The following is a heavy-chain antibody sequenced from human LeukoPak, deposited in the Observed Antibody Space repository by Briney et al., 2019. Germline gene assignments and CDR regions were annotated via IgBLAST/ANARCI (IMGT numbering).Heavy chain of an antibody. Sequence: SQTLSLTSTVSAGSISSGSYYWSWIRQPPGKGLEWIGRIYTSGSTNYNPSLKSRVTISVDTAKNQFSLKLSSVTAAHTAVYYCARSLTDDFWSGHNWFDPWGQGTLVTVSS. D-gene: IGHD3-3*01. CDR3: ARSLTDDFWSGHNWFDP. V-gene: IGHV4-61*02. J-gene: IGHJ5*02. CDR2: IYTSGST. CDR1: AGSISSGSYY.